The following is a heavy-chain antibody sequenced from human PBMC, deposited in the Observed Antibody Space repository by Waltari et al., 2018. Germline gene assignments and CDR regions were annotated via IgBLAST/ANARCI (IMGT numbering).Heavy chain of an antibody. J-gene: IGHJ4*02. V-gene: IGHV4-34*01. Sequence: QVQLQQWGAGLLKPSETLSLTCAVYGGSFSGSYWSWIRQPPGKGLEWIGEINHSGSTNYNPSLKSRVTISVDTSKNQFSLKLSSVTAADTAVYYCARGRGYSYGYKGDYWGQGTLVTVSS. CDR3: ARGRGYSYGYKGDY. CDR1: GGSFSGSY. D-gene: IGHD5-18*01. CDR2: INHSGST.